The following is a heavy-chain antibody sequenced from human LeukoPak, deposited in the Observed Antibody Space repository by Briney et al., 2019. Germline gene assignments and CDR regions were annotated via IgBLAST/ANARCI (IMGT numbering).Heavy chain of an antibody. V-gene: IGHV4-39*01. Sequence: SETLSLTCTVSGGSISSSSYYWGWIRQPPGKGLEWIGSNYYSGSTYYNPSLKSRVTISVDTSKNQFSLKLSSVTAADTAVYYCARRSLKDDYSNYIPLVPTHYMDVWGKGTTVTVSS. CDR3: ARRSLKDDYSNYIPLVPTHYMDV. CDR2: NYYSGST. J-gene: IGHJ6*03. D-gene: IGHD4-11*01. CDR1: GGSISSSSYY.